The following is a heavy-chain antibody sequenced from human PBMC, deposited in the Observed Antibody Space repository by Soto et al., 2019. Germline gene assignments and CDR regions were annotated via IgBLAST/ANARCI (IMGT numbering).Heavy chain of an antibody. J-gene: IGHJ4*02. CDR1: GFTFSNYW. D-gene: IGHD2-21*01. CDR3: ARGKAVRGSGDNDY. Sequence: EVQVVESGGGLVQPGGSLRLSCAASGFTFSNYWMHWVRQAPGKGLVWVSRINSDASITTYADSVKGRFTISRDNAKNTLYLQMNSLRAEDTAVYYCARGKAVRGSGDNDYWGQGTLVTVST. V-gene: IGHV3-74*01. CDR2: INSDASIT.